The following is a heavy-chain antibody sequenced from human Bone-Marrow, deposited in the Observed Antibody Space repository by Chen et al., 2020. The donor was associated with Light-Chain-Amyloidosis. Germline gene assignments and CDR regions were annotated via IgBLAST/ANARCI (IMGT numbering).Heavy chain of an antibody. CDR2: INPNSDRT. D-gene: IGHD2-2*01. CDR1: GYTFTGYH. J-gene: IGHJ6*02. V-gene: IGHV1-2*02. CDR3: ARGLHCSNTNCYLEFYYNAMDV. Sequence: QVQLVQSVAEVKKPGASVKVSCQASGYTFTGYHMHWVRQAPGQGLEWMGWINPNSDRTIYAQKFQGRVTMTRDTSISPVYMELSGLRSDDTAVYYCARGLHCSNTNCYLEFYYNAMDVWGQGTTVTVSS.